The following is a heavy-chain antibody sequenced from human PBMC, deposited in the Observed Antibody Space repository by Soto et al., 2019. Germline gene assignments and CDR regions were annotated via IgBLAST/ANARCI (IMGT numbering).Heavy chain of an antibody. CDR3: ARRYGYSFDY. J-gene: IGHJ4*02. D-gene: IGHD1-1*01. CDR1: GGSISSSY. Sequence: QVQLQESGPGLVKPSETLSLTCTVSGGSISSSYWSWIRQPPGKGLEWIGYIYYSGSTNYNPSLKSRVTISVDTSKKQFSLKLSSVTAADTAVYYCARRYGYSFDYWGQGTLVTVSS. V-gene: IGHV4-59*08. CDR2: IYYSGST.